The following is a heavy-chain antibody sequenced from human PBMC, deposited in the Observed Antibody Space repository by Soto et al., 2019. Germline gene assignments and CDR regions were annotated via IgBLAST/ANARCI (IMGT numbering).Heavy chain of an antibody. Sequence: QVQLVQSGAEVKKPGASVKVSCKASGYTFASYAISWMRQAPGQGLEWMGGISADNGNTNYAQKLQGRVTMTTGTSTSTANMELRGLRADDTAVYYCAREPPPPDYWGQGALVTVSS. CDR2: ISADNGNT. J-gene: IGHJ4*02. CDR1: GYTFASYA. CDR3: AREPPPPDY. V-gene: IGHV1-18*01.